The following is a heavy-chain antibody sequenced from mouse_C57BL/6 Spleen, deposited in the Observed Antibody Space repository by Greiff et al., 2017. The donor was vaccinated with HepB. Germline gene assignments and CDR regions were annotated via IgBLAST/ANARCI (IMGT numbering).Heavy chain of an antibody. Sequence: QVQLQQSGAELVRPGASVKLSCKASGYTFTDYYINWVKQRPGQGLEWIARIYPGSGNTYYNEKFKGKATLTAEKSSSTAYMQLSSLTSEDSAVYFCARERDGYFDYWGQGTTLTVSS. J-gene: IGHJ2*01. CDR1: GYTFTDYY. CDR3: ARERDGYFDY. V-gene: IGHV1-76*01. D-gene: IGHD2-3*01. CDR2: IYPGSGNT.